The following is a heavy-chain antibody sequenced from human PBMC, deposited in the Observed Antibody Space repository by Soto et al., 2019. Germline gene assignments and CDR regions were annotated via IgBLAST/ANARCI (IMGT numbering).Heavy chain of an antibody. CDR1: GFTLSDHY. V-gene: IGHV3-72*01. J-gene: IGHJ4*02. D-gene: IGHD3-3*01. CDR3: ARASTPDSTGYDY. CDR2: SRNRVKSFTT. Sequence: EVQLVESGGGLVQTGGSLRLSCAASGFTLSDHYLEWVRQAPGKGLEWVGRSRNRVKSFTTAYAASVRGRFTFSRDDSTNSLYLQMNSLKTDDTAVYYCARASTPDSTGYDYWGQGTLVTVSS.